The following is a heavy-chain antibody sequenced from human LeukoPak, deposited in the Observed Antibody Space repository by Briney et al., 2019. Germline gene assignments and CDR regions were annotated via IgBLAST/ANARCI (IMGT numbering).Heavy chain of an antibody. CDR3: ARGLRFFLLAPDAFDV. D-gene: IGHD3-3*01. V-gene: IGHV1-2*02. Sequence: ASVKVSCKASGYTFTGYYMHWVRQAPGQGLEWMGWINPNSGGTNYAQKFQGRVTMTRDTSISTAYMELSRLRSDDTAVYYCARGLRFFLLAPDAFDVWGQGTMVTVSS. CDR1: GYTFTGYY. CDR2: INPNSGGT. J-gene: IGHJ3*01.